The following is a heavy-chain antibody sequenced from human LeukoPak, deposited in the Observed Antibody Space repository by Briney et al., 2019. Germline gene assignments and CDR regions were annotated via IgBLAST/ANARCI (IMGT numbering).Heavy chain of an antibody. J-gene: IGHJ4*02. CDR3: AKGAFHDY. V-gene: IGHV3-23*01. CDR2: ISGSGGST. CDR1: GFTFSNSG. Sequence: GGTLRLSCAASGFTFSNSGMNWVRQAPGKGLEWVSAISGSGGSTYYADSVKGRFTISRDNSKNTLYLQMNSLRADDTAIYYCAKGAFHDYWGQGTLVTVSS.